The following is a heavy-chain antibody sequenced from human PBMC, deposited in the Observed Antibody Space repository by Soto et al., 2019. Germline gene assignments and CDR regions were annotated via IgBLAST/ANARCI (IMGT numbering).Heavy chain of an antibody. CDR1: GGTFSCDA. V-gene: IGHV1-69*13. CDR3: AGDLVPAPACRHNDYYYGMDV. Sequence: SVKVGCKASGGTFSCDAISRLRQAPGQGLQWMGGIIPLFGTANYAQKFEGRVTITADESTSTAYMELSSLRSEDTAVYYCAGDLVPAPACRHNDYYYGMDVWGKGA. J-gene: IGHJ6*04. CDR2: IIPLFGTA. D-gene: IGHD1-1*01.